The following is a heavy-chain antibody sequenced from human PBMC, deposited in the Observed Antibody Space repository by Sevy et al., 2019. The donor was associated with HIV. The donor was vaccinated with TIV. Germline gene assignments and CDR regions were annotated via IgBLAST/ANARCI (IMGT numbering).Heavy chain of an antibody. CDR2: IIPIFGTT. V-gene: IGHV1-69*06. Sequence: ASVKVSCKASGGTFSSYAISWVRQAPGQGLEWMGGIIPIFGTTNYPQKFQGRVTITADKSTSTAYMELSSLRSEDTAVYYCARGGGYCSMTSCYDAFDIWGQRTMVTVSS. CDR1: GGTFSSYA. J-gene: IGHJ3*02. CDR3: ARGGGYCSMTSCYDAFDI. D-gene: IGHD2-2*01.